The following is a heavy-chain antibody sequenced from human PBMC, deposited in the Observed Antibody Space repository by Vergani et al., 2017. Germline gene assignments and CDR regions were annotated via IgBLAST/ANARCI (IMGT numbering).Heavy chain of an antibody. D-gene: IGHD5-18*01. Sequence: QVQLVQSGAEVKKPGASVKVSCKASGYTFTGYYMHWVRQAPGQGLEWMGWINPNSGGTNYAQKFQGRVTMTRDTSISTAYMELSRLRSDDTAVYYCARPNPGGKYSYGPAYYYYMDVWGKGTTVTVSS. CDR1: GYTFTGYY. CDR2: INPNSGGT. J-gene: IGHJ6*03. V-gene: IGHV1-2*02. CDR3: ARPNPGGKYSYGPAYYYYMDV.